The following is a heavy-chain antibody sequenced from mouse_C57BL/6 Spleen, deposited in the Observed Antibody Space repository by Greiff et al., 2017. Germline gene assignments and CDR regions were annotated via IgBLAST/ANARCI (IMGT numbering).Heavy chain of an antibody. CDR1: GFTFSSYT. V-gene: IGHV5-9*01. CDR3: ARRGNYDEAWFAY. Sequence: DVKLQESGGGLVKPGGSLKLSCAASGFTFSSYTMSWVRQTPEKRLEWVATISGGGGNTYYPDSVKGRFTISRDNAKNTLYLQMSSLRSEDTALYYCARRGNYDEAWFAYWGQGTLVTVSA. CDR2: ISGGGGNT. J-gene: IGHJ3*01. D-gene: IGHD2-4*01.